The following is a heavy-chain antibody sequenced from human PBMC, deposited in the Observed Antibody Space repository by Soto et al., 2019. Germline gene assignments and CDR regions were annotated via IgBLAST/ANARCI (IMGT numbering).Heavy chain of an antibody. V-gene: IGHV3-30-3*01. CDR2: ISYDGSNK. CDR3: ARDRYSGSYHYYYYYGMDV. J-gene: IGHJ6*02. D-gene: IGHD1-26*01. CDR1: GFTFSSYA. Sequence: GGSLRLSCAASGFTFSSYAMHWVRQAPGKGLEWVAVISYDGSNKYYADSVKGRFTISRDNSKNTLYLQMNSLRAEDTAVYYCARDRYSGSYHYYYYYGMDVWGQGTTVTVSS.